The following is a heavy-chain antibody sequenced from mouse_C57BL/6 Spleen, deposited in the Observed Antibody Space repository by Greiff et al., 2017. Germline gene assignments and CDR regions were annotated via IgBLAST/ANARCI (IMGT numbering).Heavy chain of an antibody. J-gene: IGHJ2*01. CDR2: ISGGGGNT. V-gene: IGHV5-9*01. D-gene: IGHD2-1*01. Sequence: DVKLQESGGGLVKPGGSLKLSCAASGFTFSSYTMSWVRQTPEKRLEWVATISGGGGNTYYPDSVKGRFTISRDNAKNTLYLQMSSLRSEDTALYYCARHGVYYGKDFDYWGQGTTLTVSS. CDR3: ARHGVYYGKDFDY. CDR1: GFTFSSYT.